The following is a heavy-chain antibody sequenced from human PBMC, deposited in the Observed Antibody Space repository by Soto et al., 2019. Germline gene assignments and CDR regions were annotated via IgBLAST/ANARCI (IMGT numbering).Heavy chain of an antibody. CDR3: ARAPGRYYGDYPFDY. CDR2: IYYSGST. V-gene: IGHV4-59*01. D-gene: IGHD4-17*01. Sequence: SETLSLTCTVSGGSISSYYWSWIRQPPGKGLEWIGYIYYSGSTNYNPSLKSRVTISVDTSKNQFSLKLSSVTAADTAVYYCARAPGRYYGDYPFDYWGQGTLVTVSS. CDR1: GGSISSYY. J-gene: IGHJ4*02.